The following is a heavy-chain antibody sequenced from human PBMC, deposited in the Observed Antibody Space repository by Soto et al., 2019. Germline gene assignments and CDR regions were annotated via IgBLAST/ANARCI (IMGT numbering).Heavy chain of an antibody. Sequence: LTCDLSGGYICRGGYSWSWIRHPPGKGLEWIGYIYHSGSTYYNPSLKSRVTISVDRSKNQFSLKLSSVAAADTAVYYCAGGGYYHNSGMDVWGKGTTVTVSS. CDR3: AGGGYYHNSGMDV. V-gene: IGHV4-30-2*01. CDR1: GGYICRGGYS. D-gene: IGHD3-22*01. J-gene: IGHJ6*04. CDR2: IYHSGST.